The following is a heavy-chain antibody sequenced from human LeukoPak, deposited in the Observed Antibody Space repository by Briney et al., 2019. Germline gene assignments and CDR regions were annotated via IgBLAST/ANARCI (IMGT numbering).Heavy chain of an antibody. CDR1: GGSISNTTYY. Sequence: PSETLFLTCTVSGGSISNTTYYWGWIRQPPGKGLEWIGSIYFSGSSYYNPSLKSRVAISVDTSKNQFSLNLTSVTAADTAVYYCARHSRGDVTGVDPWGQGTLVTVSS. V-gene: IGHV4-39*01. J-gene: IGHJ5*02. CDR2: IYFSGSS. D-gene: IGHD3-10*01. CDR3: ARHSRGDVTGVDP.